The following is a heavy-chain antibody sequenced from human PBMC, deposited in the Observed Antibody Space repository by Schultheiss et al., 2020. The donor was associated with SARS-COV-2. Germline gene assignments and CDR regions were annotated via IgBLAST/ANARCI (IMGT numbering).Heavy chain of an antibody. J-gene: IGHJ4*02. CDR2: ISWNSGSI. CDR3: ARPYSSSWYYFDY. D-gene: IGHD6-13*01. V-gene: IGHV3-23*01. Sequence: GGSLRLSCAASGFTFSSYWMSWVRQAPGKGLEWVSGISWNSGSIGYADSVKGRFTISRDNSKNTLYLQMNSLRAEDTAVYYCARPYSSSWYYFDYWGQGTLVTVSS. CDR1: GFTFSSYW.